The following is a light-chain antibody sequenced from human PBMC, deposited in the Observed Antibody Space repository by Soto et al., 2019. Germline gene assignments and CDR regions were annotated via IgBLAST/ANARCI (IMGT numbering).Light chain of an antibody. J-gene: IGKJ4*01. CDR3: QQFNNWPTLT. Sequence: EVVMTQSPATLSVSPGERVTLSCRASQFVSTNLAWYQQKPGQAPRLLIYSASTRATGIPARFSGSGSGTEFTLTISSLQSEDFGVYYCQQFNNWPTLTFGGGTKVEIK. V-gene: IGKV3-15*01. CDR1: QFVSTN. CDR2: SAS.